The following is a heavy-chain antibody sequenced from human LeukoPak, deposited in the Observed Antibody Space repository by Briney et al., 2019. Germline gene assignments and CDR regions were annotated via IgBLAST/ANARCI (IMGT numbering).Heavy chain of an antibody. CDR2: ISSSSGYI. CDR3: AREVDQVMDDAFDV. CDR1: GFTFSNYN. V-gene: IGHV3-21*01. Sequence: PGGSLRLSCAASGFTFSNYNINWVRQAPRKGLEWVSSISSSSGYIYYADSLKGRFTVSRDNAKNSLYLQMNSLRAEDTAVYYCAREVDQVMDDAFDVWGQGTLVTVSS. J-gene: IGHJ3*01. D-gene: IGHD2-8*01.